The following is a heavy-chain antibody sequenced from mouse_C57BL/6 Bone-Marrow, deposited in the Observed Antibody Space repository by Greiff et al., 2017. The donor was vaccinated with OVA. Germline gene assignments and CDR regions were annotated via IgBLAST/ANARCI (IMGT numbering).Heavy chain of an antibody. CDR3: ARPLYGSSYDWYFDV. CDR1: GFSLTSYG. J-gene: IGHJ1*03. CDR2: IWSGGST. D-gene: IGHD1-1*01. Sequence: VQLQQSGPGLVQPSQSLSITCTVSGFSLTSYGVHWVRQSPGKGLEWLGVIWSGGSTDYNAAFISRLSISKDNSKSQVFFKMNSLQAEDTAIYYCARPLYGSSYDWYFDVWGTGTTVTVSS. V-gene: IGHV2-2*01.